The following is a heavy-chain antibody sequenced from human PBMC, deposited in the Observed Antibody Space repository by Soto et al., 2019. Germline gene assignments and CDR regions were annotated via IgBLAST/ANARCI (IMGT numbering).Heavy chain of an antibody. D-gene: IGHD1-1*01. CDR1: GVSLSTSGLG. CDR3: AHSRKNWNPAPFDY. CDR2: IYWNDDK. J-gene: IGHJ4*02. V-gene: IGHV2-5*01. Sequence: GSGPTLVNPTQTLTLTCTFSGVSLSTSGLGVGWIRQPPGKALEWLALIYWNDDKRYSPSLKSRLTITKDTSKNQVVLTMTNMDPVDTATYYCAHSRKNWNPAPFDYWGQGTLVTVSS.